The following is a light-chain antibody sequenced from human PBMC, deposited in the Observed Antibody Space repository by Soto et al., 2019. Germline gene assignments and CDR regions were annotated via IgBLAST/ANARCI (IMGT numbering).Light chain of an antibody. V-gene: IGLV1-36*01. CDR3: AACDASLNGVV. CDR1: SSNIGNNA. CDR2: YDD. Sequence: QSVLTQPPSVSEAPRQRVTISCSGSSSNIGNNAVNWYQQLPGKAPKLLIYYDDLLPSGVSDRLSGSKSGTSASLAISGLQSEYEADYYCAACDASLNGVVFGGGTKLTVL. J-gene: IGLJ2*01.